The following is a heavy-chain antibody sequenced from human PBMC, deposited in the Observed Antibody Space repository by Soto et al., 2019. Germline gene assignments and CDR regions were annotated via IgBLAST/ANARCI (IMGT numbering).Heavy chain of an antibody. CDR2: TYYRSKWYN. CDR1: GDSVSSNSAA. V-gene: IGHV6-1*01. CDR3: ARDSAYSSSCIDY. D-gene: IGHD6-13*01. J-gene: IGHJ4*02. Sequence: QVQLQQSGPGLVKPSQTLSLTCAISGDSVSSNSAAWNWIRQSPSRGLEWLGRTYYRSKWYNDYAVSVKSRIXSNXAXYKNQFSLQLNSVTPEDTAVYYCARDSAYSSSCIDYWGQGTLVTVSS.